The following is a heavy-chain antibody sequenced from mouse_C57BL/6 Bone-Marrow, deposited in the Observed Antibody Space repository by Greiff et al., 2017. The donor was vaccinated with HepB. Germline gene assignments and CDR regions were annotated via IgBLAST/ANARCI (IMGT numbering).Heavy chain of an antibody. CDR1: GFNIKDDY. Sequence: EVQLQQSGAELVRPGASVKLSCTASGFNIKDDYMHWVKQRPEQGLEWSGWIDPENGDTEYASKFQGKATITADTSSNTAYLQLSSLTSEDTAVYYCTTWGYSSGYGAYWGQGTLVTVSA. CDR2: IDPENGDT. J-gene: IGHJ3*01. V-gene: IGHV14-4*01. D-gene: IGHD3-2*02. CDR3: TTWGYSSGYGAY.